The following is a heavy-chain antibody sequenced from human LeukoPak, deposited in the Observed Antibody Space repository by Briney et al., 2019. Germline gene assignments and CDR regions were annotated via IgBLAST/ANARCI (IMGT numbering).Heavy chain of an antibody. D-gene: IGHD2-2*01. CDR1: GYSFTSYW. CDR2: IYPGDSDT. V-gene: IGHV5-51*01. Sequence: ESLKISCKGSGYSFTSYWIGWVRQMPGKGLEWMGIIYPGDSDTRYSPSFQGQVTISADKSISTAYLQWSSLKASDTAMYYCARGHGAIVVVPAAPPDYYYGMDVWGQGTTVTVSS. CDR3: ARGHGAIVVVPAAPPDYYYGMDV. J-gene: IGHJ6*02.